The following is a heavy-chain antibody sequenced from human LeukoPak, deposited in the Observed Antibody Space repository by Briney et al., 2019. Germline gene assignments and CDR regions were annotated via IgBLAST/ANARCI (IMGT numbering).Heavy chain of an antibody. CDR1: GFTFDDHA. CDR2: ISWNSDKI. Sequence: GGSLRLSCAASGFTFDDHAMHWVRQAPGKGLEWVSGISWNSDKIGYADSVKGRFTISRDNAKNSLYLQMNSLRPEDTALYYCAKGGIHRGYYFYYMDVWGKGTTVTISS. V-gene: IGHV3-9*01. J-gene: IGHJ6*03. D-gene: IGHD2/OR15-2a*01. CDR3: AKGGIHRGYYFYYMDV.